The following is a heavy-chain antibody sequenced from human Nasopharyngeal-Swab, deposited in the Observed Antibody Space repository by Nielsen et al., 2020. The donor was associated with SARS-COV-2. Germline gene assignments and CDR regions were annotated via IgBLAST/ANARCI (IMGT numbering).Heavy chain of an antibody. Sequence: SETLSLTCTVSGGSVSSGSYYRSWIRQPPGKGLEWIGYIYYSGSTNYNPSLKSRVTISVDTSKNQFSLKLSSVTAADTAVYYCARDQSATTHGAYGMDVWGQGTTVTVSS. V-gene: IGHV4-61*01. CDR1: GGSVSSGSYY. D-gene: IGHD5-24*01. J-gene: IGHJ6*02. CDR3: ARDQSATTHGAYGMDV. CDR2: IYYSGST.